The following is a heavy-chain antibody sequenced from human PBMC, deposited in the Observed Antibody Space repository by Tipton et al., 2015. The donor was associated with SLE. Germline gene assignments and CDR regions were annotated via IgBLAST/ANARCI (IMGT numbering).Heavy chain of an antibody. Sequence: TLSLTCAVYGGSFSGYYWSWIRQPPGKGLEWIGEINQSGSTNYNASLKSRVAISVDTSKNQFSLRLSSVTAADTAVYFCARELHDSTGYHNWFDPWGQGTLVTVSS. J-gene: IGHJ5*02. CDR2: INQSGST. CDR1: GGSFSGYY. V-gene: IGHV4-34*01. D-gene: IGHD3-22*01. CDR3: ARELHDSTGYHNWFDP.